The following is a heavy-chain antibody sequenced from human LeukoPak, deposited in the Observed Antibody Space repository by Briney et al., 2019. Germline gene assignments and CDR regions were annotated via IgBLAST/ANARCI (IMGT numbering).Heavy chain of an antibody. CDR1: GFTFSSYA. J-gene: IGHJ4*02. CDR3: ARGAVAFDY. Sequence: QAGGSLRLSCAASGFTFSSYAMHWVRQAPGKGLEWVAVISYDGSNKYYADSVKGRFTISRDNSKNTLYLQMNSLRAEDTAVYYCARGAVAFDYWGQGTLVTVSS. D-gene: IGHD6-19*01. V-gene: IGHV3-30-3*01. CDR2: ISYDGSNK.